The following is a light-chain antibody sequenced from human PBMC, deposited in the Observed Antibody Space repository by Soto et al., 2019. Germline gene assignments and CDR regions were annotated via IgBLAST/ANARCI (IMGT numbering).Light chain of an antibody. CDR2: GAS. Sequence: DIQLTQSPSFLSASVGDRVTITCRASQGIRSYLAWYQQRPGKAPELLIYGASTLRPGGASRFSGSGSRTEFTLTISSLQPEDFATYFCQQLNTFPPFFTFGPGTKVDIK. J-gene: IGKJ3*01. CDR1: QGIRSY. V-gene: IGKV1-9*01. CDR3: QQLNTFPPFFT.